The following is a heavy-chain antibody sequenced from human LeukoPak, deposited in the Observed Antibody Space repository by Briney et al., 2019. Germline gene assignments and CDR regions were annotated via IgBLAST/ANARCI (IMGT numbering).Heavy chain of an antibody. Sequence: GGSLRLSCAASGFTFSSYAMSWVRQAPGKGLEWVSAISGSGGSTYYADSVKGRFTISRDNSKNTLYLQMNSLRAEDTAVYYCAKGYSSSWYFTYFDYWGQGTLVTVSS. CDR3: AKGYSSSWYFTYFDY. CDR2: ISGSGGST. J-gene: IGHJ4*02. CDR1: GFTFSSYA. V-gene: IGHV3-23*01. D-gene: IGHD6-13*01.